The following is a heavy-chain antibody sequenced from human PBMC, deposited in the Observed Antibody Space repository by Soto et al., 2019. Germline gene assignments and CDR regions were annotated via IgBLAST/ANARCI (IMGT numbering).Heavy chain of an antibody. V-gene: IGHV3-74*03. J-gene: IGHJ3*01. D-gene: IGHD6-19*01. CDR3: EREEASNGWYSFDL. CDR2: INSDGSST. Sequence: EVQLVESGGGLVQPGGSLRLSCATSGFTFSSYWIHWVRQAPGKGLEWVSRINSDGSSTMYADSVKGRFTISRDNAKNRLHLQMNSLRDEDTAIYYCEREEASNGWYSFDLWGQGTVVTVSS. CDR1: GFTFSSYW.